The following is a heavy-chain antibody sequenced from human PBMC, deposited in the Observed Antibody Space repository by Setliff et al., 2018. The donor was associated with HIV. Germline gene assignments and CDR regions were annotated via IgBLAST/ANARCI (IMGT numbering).Heavy chain of an antibody. D-gene: IGHD2-2*01. J-gene: IGHJ6*02. V-gene: IGHV4-34*12. Sequence: SETLSLTCAVYGGSFSGYYWNWIRQPPGKGLEWIGEIIHSGGTNYNPSLKSRVTMSVDTSKNQFSLKLTSVTATDTAVYYCARSNIEVVPAALFYYYYYGLDVWGQGTTVTVSS. CDR3: ARSNIEVVPAALFYYYYYGLDV. CDR2: IIHSGGT. CDR1: GGSFSGYY.